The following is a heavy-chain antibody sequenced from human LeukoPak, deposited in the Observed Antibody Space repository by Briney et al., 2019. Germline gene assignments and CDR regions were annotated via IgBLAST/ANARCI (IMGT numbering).Heavy chain of an antibody. CDR1: GGSFSGYY. Sequence: PSETLSLTCAVYGGSFSGYYWSWIRQPPGKGLEWIGEINHSGSTNYNPSLKSRVTISVDTSKNQFSLKLSSVTAADTAVYYCARRLRIGVYDYVWGSYPGIGRFDPWGQGTLVTVSS. CDR3: ARRLRIGVYDYVWGSYPGIGRFDP. J-gene: IGHJ5*02. CDR2: INHSGST. D-gene: IGHD3-16*02. V-gene: IGHV4-34*01.